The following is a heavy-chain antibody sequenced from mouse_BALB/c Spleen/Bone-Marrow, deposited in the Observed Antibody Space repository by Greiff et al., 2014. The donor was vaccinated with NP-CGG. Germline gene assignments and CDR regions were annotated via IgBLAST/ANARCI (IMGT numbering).Heavy chain of an antibody. Sequence: DVHLVESGGGLVQPGGSLKLSCAASGFDFSGYWMTWVRQAPGKGLEWIGEINPDSRTINYKPSLKEKFIMSRDNAKNTLYLQMSKVRSEDTALYYCARNGYYGWITYWGQGTLVTVSA. V-gene: IGHV4-1*02. CDR2: INPDSRTI. CDR3: ARNGYYGWITY. CDR1: GFDFSGYW. D-gene: IGHD2-3*01. J-gene: IGHJ3*01.